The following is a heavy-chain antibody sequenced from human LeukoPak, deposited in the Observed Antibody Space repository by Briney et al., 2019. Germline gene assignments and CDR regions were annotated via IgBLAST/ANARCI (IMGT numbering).Heavy chain of an antibody. V-gene: IGHV2-70*04. D-gene: IGHD6-19*01. CDR1: GFSLSTSGMR. CDR3: ARTGIAVADHYFDY. CDR2: IDWDDDK. J-gene: IGHJ4*02. Sequence: SGPALVKPTQTLTLTCTFSGFSLSTSGMRVSWIRQPPGKALEWLARIDWDDDKFYSTSLKTRLTISKDTSKNQVVLTMTNMDPVDTATYYCARTGIAVADHYFDYWGQGTLVTVSS.